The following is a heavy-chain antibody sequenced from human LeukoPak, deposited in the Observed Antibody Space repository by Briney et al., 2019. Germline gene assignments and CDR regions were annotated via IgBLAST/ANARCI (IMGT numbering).Heavy chain of an antibody. J-gene: IGHJ4*02. D-gene: IGHD6-6*01. V-gene: IGHV4-4*02. CDR1: GGSISSSNW. CDR3: ARGNGSSDIFDY. Sequence: SETLSLTCAVSGGSISSSNWWTWVRQPPGKGLEWSGIIYHSGSTKYTSSLKRRAILSVDKSKNQFSLRLSSVSAAHTAFYNCARGNGSSDIFDYWGEASQVTVSS. CDR2: IYHSGST.